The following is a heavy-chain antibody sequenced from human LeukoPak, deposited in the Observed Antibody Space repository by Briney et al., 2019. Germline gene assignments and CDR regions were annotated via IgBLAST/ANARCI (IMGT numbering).Heavy chain of an antibody. Sequence: SETLSLTCTVSGGSISSYHWSWIRQPPGMGLEWIGSINYSGTTYYNPSLKSRVSISVDTSKSQFSLKLSSVTATDTAVYYCARQWDSSGYHEYFQHWGQGTLVSVSS. V-gene: IGHV4-59*08. J-gene: IGHJ1*01. CDR2: INYSGTT. CDR1: GGSISSYH. CDR3: ARQWDSSGYHEYFQH. D-gene: IGHD3-22*01.